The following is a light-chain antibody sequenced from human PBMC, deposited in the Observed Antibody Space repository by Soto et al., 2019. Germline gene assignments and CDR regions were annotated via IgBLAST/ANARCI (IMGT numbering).Light chain of an antibody. V-gene: IGKV3-11*01. CDR3: HQRQSWPRT. Sequence: SQSPSTLSASVGDRVTITCRASRSLTTWLAWYQHRPGQAPRLLIYQTSIRAAGIPARFSASGSGTDFTLTISDVQPEDFALYYCHQRQSWPRTFGQGTKVDI. J-gene: IGKJ1*01. CDR2: QTS. CDR1: RSLTTW.